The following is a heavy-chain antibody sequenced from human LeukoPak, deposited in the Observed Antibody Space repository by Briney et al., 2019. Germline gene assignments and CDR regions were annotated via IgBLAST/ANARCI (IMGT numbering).Heavy chain of an antibody. CDR1: GFTFSSYA. V-gene: IGHV3-66*01. Sequence: GGSLRLSCAASGFTFSSYAMSWVRQAPGKGLEWVSVLYSGGTTYYADSVKGRFTISRDNSKNTLYLQMNSLRAEDTAVYYCARGISGSQRFFYYYYGMDVWGQGTTVTVSS. CDR2: LYSGGTT. J-gene: IGHJ6*02. D-gene: IGHD1-26*01. CDR3: ARGISGSQRFFYYYYGMDV.